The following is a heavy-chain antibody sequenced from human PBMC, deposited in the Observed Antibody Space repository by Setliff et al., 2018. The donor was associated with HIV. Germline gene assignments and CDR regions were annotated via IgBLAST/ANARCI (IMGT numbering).Heavy chain of an antibody. D-gene: IGHD2-21*01. V-gene: IGHV4-34*01. CDR3: TRAQIAAPRPFDY. CDR2: VNHKGVA. CDR1: GGSFNDYY. J-gene: IGHJ4*02. Sequence: SETLSLTCAVYGGSFNDYYWTWIRQSPGKRLEWIGEVNHKGVANYSPSLMRRATISADTSKNQFSLRLSSVTAADTALYFCTRAQIAAPRPFDYWGQGTLVTVSS.